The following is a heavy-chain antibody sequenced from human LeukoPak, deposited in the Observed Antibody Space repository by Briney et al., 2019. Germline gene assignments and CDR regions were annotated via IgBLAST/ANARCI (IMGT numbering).Heavy chain of an antibody. CDR2: MKEDGGEI. V-gene: IGHV3-7*01. J-gene: IGHJ4*02. D-gene: IGHD3-10*01. CDR3: ARDRGYFTFDY. Sequence: GGSLRLSCAASAFTFSRYWMSWGRQAPGKGLEWVANMKEDGGEINYVDSVKGRFTISRDNTKNSLFLQMNSLRVEDTAVYYCARDRGYFTFDYWGQGTLVTVSS. CDR1: AFTFSRYW.